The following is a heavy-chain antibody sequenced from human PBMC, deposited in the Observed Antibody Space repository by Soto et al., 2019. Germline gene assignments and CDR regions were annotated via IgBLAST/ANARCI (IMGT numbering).Heavy chain of an antibody. D-gene: IGHD3-9*01. J-gene: IGHJ4*02. CDR3: ARTFDTITYYFDY. Sequence: VHLVESGGGVVQPGGSLRLSCAASDFSFSSYAMHWIRQAPGTGLEWLAVISFDGNIIQYADSVKGRFIISRDNSKNTLYLQMNSLRGDDTAVYYCARTFDTITYYFDYWGQGTLVTVSS. CDR1: DFSFSSYA. V-gene: IGHV3-30-3*01. CDR2: ISFDGNII.